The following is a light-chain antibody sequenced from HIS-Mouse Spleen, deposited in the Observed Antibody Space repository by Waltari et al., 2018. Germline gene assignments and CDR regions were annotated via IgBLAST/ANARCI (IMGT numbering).Light chain of an antibody. CDR2: DVS. J-gene: IGLJ2*01. Sequence: QSALTQPRSVSGSPGQSVTISCTGTRSDGGGYNYVSWSQQHPGKDPKLMIYDVSTRPSGVPDRFSGSKSGNTASLTISGLQAEDEADYYCCSYAGSYTVVFGGGTKLTVL. CDR3: CSYAGSYTVV. CDR1: RSDGGGYNY. V-gene: IGLV2-11*01.